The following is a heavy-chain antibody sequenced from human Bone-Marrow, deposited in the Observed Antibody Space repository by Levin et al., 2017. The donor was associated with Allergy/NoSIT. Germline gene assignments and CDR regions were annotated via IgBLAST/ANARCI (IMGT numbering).Heavy chain of an antibody. Sequence: PGGSLRLSCAASGFTFSSFEMNWVRQAPGKGLEWISYISRNTGSISYADSVKGRFTISRDNAKNSLYLQMNSLRAEDTAVYYCARPGRGIASGYDYWGQGTLVTVSS. D-gene: IGHD3-22*01. CDR2: ISRNTGSI. J-gene: IGHJ4*02. V-gene: IGHV3-48*03. CDR3: ARPGRGIASGYDY. CDR1: GFTFSSFE.